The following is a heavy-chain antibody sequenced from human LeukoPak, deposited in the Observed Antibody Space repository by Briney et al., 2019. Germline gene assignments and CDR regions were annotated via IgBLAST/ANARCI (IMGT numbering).Heavy chain of an antibody. Sequence: GGSLRLSCAASGFTFSNAWMSWVRQAPGKGLEWVGRIKSKTDGGTTDYAAPVKGRFTISRDDSKNTLYLQMNSLKTEDTAVYYCTTDPGLDDSSGYGGLWYFDYWGQGTLVTVSS. CDR1: GFTFSNAW. CDR3: TTDPGLDDSSGYGGLWYFDY. J-gene: IGHJ4*02. CDR2: IKSKTDGGTT. V-gene: IGHV3-15*01. D-gene: IGHD3-22*01.